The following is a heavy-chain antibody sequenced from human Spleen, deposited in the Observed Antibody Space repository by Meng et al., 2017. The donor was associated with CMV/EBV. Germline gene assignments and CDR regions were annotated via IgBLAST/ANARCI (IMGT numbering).Heavy chain of an antibody. J-gene: IGHJ5*02. D-gene: IGHD4-11*01. V-gene: IGHV1-46*01. CDR1: GYTFTSSY. CDR3: ARTPMTTVTTRGGDWFDP. CDR2: INPSGGST. Sequence: ASVKVSCKASGYTFTSSYTHWVRQAPGQGLEWMGIINPSGGSTSYAQKLQGRVTMTTDTSTSTAYMELRSLRSDDTAVYYCARTPMTTVTTRGGDWFDPWGQGTLVTVSS.